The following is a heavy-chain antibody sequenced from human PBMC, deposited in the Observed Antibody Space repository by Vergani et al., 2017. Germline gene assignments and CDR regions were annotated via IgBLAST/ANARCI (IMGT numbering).Heavy chain of an antibody. CDR2: TYYRSKWYN. D-gene: IGHD2-15*01. Sequence: QVQLQQSGPGLVKPSQTLSLTCAISGDSVSSNSAAWNWIRQSPSRGLEWLGRTYYRSKWYNDYVVSVKSRITINPDTSKNQFSLQLNSVTPEDTAVYYCARGIVVVVAATPFVPSDWFDPWGQGSLVTVSS. V-gene: IGHV6-1*01. J-gene: IGHJ5*02. CDR3: ARGIVVVVAATPFVPSDWFDP. CDR1: GDSVSSNSAA.